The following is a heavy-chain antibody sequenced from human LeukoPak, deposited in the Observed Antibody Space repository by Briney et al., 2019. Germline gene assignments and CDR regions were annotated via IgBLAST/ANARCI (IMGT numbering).Heavy chain of an antibody. CDR1: GGTFSSYT. Sequence: GASVKVSCKASGGTFSSYTISWVRQAPGQGLEWMGRIIPILGIANYAQKFQGRVTITADKSTSTAYMELSSLRSEDTAVYYCARGPSSGAFDIWGQGTVVTVSS. V-gene: IGHV1-69*02. CDR2: IIPILGIA. J-gene: IGHJ3*02. D-gene: IGHD6-6*01. CDR3: ARGPSSGAFDI.